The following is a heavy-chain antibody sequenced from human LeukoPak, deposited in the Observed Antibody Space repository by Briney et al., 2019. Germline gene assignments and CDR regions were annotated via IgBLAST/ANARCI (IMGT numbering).Heavy chain of an antibody. CDR1: GYTFTSYG. J-gene: IGHJ4*02. CDR2: ISAYNGNT. Sequence: GASVKVSCKASGYTFTSYGISWVRQAPGQGLEWMGWISAYNGNTNYAQKLQGRVTMTTDTSTSTAYMELRSLRSDDTAVYYCARLEITGGSYYFLIDYWGQGTLVTVSS. D-gene: IGHD1-26*01. V-gene: IGHV1-18*01. CDR3: ARLEITGGSYYFLIDY.